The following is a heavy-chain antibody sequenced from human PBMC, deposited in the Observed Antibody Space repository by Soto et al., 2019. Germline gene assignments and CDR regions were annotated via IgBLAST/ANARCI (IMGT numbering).Heavy chain of an antibody. V-gene: IGHV1-2*04. CDR3: ARSAVPIVVVPAARSWFDP. J-gene: IGHJ5*02. CDR1: GYTFTGYY. D-gene: IGHD2-2*01. CDR2: INPNSGGT. Sequence: ASVKVSCKASGYTFTGYYMHWVRQAPGQGLEWMGWINPNSGGTNYAQKFQDWVTMTRDTSISTAYMGLSRLRSDDTAVYYCARSAVPIVVVPAARSWFDPWGQGTLVTVSS.